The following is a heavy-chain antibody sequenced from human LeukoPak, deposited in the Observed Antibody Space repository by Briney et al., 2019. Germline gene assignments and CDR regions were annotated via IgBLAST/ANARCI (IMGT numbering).Heavy chain of an antibody. Sequence: GGSLRLSCAASGFTFSSYSMNRVRQAPGKGLEWVSAISGSGGSTYYADSVKGRFTISRDNSKNTLYLQMNSLRAEDTAVYYCAKRTVYGGNAFDYWGQGTLVTVSS. CDR3: AKRTVYGGNAFDY. J-gene: IGHJ4*02. D-gene: IGHD4-23*01. V-gene: IGHV3-23*01. CDR1: GFTFSSYS. CDR2: ISGSGGST.